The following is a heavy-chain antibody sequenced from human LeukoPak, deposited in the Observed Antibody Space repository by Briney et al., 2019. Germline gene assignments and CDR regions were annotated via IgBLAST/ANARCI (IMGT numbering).Heavy chain of an antibody. V-gene: IGHV3-53*01. CDR2: ISHRGQNT. CDR3: TKDLGSTTSYFDS. Sequence: GGSLRLSCAASGFTVSSNYMSWVRQAPGKGLEWVSVISHRGQNTYYADSVKGRFTISRDNSKNTLYLQMNSLRAEDTAVYYCTKDLGSTTSYFDSWGQGILDTVSS. J-gene: IGHJ4*02. CDR1: GFTVSSNY. D-gene: IGHD7-27*01.